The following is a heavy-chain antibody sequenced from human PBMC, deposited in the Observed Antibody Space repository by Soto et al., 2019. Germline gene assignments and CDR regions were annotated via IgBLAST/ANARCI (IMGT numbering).Heavy chain of an antibody. D-gene: IGHD3-10*01. V-gene: IGHV3-21*01. CDR3: ARESKGWGFGELYNYYYMDV. CDR1: GFTFSSYS. CDR2: ISSSSSYI. Sequence: KSGGSLRLSCAASGFTFSSYSMNWVRQAPGKGLEWVSSISSSSSYIYYADSVKGRFTISRDNAKNSLYLQMNSLRAEDTAVYYCARESKGWGFGELYNYYYMDVWGKGTTVTVSS. J-gene: IGHJ6*03.